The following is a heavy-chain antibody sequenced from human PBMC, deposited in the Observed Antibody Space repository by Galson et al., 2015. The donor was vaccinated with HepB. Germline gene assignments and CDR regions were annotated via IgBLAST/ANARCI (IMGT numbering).Heavy chain of an antibody. D-gene: IGHD3-9*01. V-gene: IGHV3-30*04. CDR2: ISYDGSNK. CDR1: GFTFSSYA. CDR3: ARDLAQLRYFDWPVGG. J-gene: IGHJ4*02. Sequence: SLRLSCAASGFTFSSYAMHWVRQAPGKGLEWVAVISYDGSNKYYADSVKGRFTISRDNSKNTLYLQMNSLRAEDTAVYYCARDLAQLRYFDWPVGGWGQGTLVTVSS.